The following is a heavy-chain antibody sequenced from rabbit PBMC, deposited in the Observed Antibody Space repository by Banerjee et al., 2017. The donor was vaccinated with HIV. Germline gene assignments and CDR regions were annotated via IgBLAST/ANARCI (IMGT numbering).Heavy chain of an antibody. Sequence: QLKETGGGLVQPGGSLTLSCKASGFDFSSYYMSWVRQAPGKGLEWIGIIYAGKGSTDYASWVNGRFTISSDNAQNTVDLQMNSLTAADTATYFCARGWSGDSYSSNLWGQGTLVTVS. CDR1: GFDFSSYY. V-gene: IGHV1S7*01. CDR3: ARGWSGDSYSSNL. CDR2: IYAGKGST. D-gene: IGHD6-1*01. J-gene: IGHJ4*01.